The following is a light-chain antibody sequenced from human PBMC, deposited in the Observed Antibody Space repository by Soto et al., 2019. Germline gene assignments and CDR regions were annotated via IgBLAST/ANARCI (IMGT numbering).Light chain of an antibody. CDR3: QQYRSLGS. J-gene: IGKJ1*01. CDR1: QSVSDW. Sequence: DIQMTQSPSTLSASVGDRVTITCRASQSVSDWLAWYQQKPGEIPKLLIYRASSLETGVPSRFSGSGSGTEFTLTISSLQPDDFANYYCQQYRSLGSFGQGTKVDIK. V-gene: IGKV1-5*03. CDR2: RAS.